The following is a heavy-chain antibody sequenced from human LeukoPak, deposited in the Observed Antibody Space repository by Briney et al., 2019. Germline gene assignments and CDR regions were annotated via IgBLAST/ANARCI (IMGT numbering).Heavy chain of an antibody. CDR1: GGSISSYY. J-gene: IGHJ5*02. Sequence: ETLSLTCTVSGGSISSYYWSWIRQPPGKGLEWIGYIYYSGSTNYNPSLKSRVTISVDTSKNQFSLKLSSVTAADTAVYYCARHPISRIAAAGGNWFDPWGQGTLVTVSS. CDR2: IYYSGST. D-gene: IGHD6-13*01. V-gene: IGHV4-59*08. CDR3: ARHPISRIAAAGGNWFDP.